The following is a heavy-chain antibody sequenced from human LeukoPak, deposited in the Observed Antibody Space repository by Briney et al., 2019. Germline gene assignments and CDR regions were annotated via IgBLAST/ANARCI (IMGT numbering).Heavy chain of an antibody. CDR1: GYNLGAFY. D-gene: IGHD2-21*02. J-gene: IGHJ4*02. CDR2: IKPDSGAT. V-gene: IGHV1-2*02. Sequence: GDSVKVSCKASGYNLGAFYMYWVRQAPGQGLEWMGWIKPDSGATLYSQKFQGRVTMTRDTSITTLYMELSSLTSDDTAVYYCTRDGDWVRPDFDLWGQGTLVTVSS. CDR3: TRDGDWVRPDFDL.